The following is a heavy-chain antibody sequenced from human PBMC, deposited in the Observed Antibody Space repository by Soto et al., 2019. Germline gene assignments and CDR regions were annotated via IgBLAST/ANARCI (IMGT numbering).Heavy chain of an antibody. Sequence: QVQLQESGPGLVKPSVPLSLTCAVSSGSISSSNWRRWVRQPPGKGLEWIGDIDHSGSTNYNPSLKSRVTISVDKSKNQCSLKMSSVTAADTAVYYCAREYRVIDLDGAFDIWGQGTMVTVSS. D-gene: IGHD3-22*01. V-gene: IGHV4-4*02. J-gene: IGHJ3*02. CDR2: IDHSGST. CDR1: SGSISSSNW. CDR3: AREYRVIDLDGAFDI.